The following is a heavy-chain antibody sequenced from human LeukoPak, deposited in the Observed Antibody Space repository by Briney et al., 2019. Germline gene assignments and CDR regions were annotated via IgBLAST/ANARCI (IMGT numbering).Heavy chain of an antibody. CDR3: ASQYYDSSGYFQNDAFDV. J-gene: IGHJ3*01. CDR1: GYSFTNYW. D-gene: IGHD3-22*01. CDR2: FYPLDSDT. V-gene: IGHV5-51*01. Sequence: NPGESLKISCKGSGYSFTNYWIGWVRQMPGKGLEWMGIFYPLDSDTRYSPSFQGQVTISADKSTSTAYLQWSSLKASDTAMYYCASQYYDSSGYFQNDAFDVWGQGTMVTVSS.